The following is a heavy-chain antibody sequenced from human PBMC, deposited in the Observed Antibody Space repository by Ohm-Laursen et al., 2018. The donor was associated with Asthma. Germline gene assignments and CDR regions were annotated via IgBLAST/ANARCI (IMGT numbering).Heavy chain of an antibody. V-gene: IGHV3-9*01. CDR1: GFTFDDYA. CDR2: ISWNSGSI. Sequence: SLRLSCTASGFTFDDYAMHWVRQAPGKGLEWVSGISWNSGSIGYADSVKGRFTISRDNAKNSLYLQMNSLRAEDTALYYCAKDISFGYYYDSSGQGDYYGMDVWGQGTTVTVSS. D-gene: IGHD3-22*01. J-gene: IGHJ6*02. CDR3: AKDISFGYYYDSSGQGDYYGMDV.